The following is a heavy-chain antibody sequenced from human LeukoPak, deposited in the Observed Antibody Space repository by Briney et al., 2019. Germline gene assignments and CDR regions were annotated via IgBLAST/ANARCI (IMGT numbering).Heavy chain of an antibody. J-gene: IGHJ6*02. CDR2: VHRSGHT. D-gene: IGHD3-9*01. CDR3: ARDDFEYSVHYGMDV. V-gene: IGHV4-4*07. Sequence: SDPLSLPCSVSGGSLRRHYGSWIRQPAGKGLEWIGRVHRSGHTNCNPPLKSRLTMSVETSKNQISLRLRSGSAADTAVYYCARDDFEYSVHYGMDVWGQGTTVSVSS. CDR1: GGSLRRHY.